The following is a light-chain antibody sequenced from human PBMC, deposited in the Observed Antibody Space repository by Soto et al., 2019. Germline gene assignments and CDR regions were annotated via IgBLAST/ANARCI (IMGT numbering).Light chain of an antibody. V-gene: IGLV1-44*01. CDR3: AAWDDSLSAYV. J-gene: IGLJ1*01. CDR1: SSNIGTNT. CDR2: SNN. Sequence: QSVLTQPPSASGPPGQRVTISCSGSSSNIGTNTVSWYQQLPGTAPKLLISSNNQRPSGIPDRFSGSKAGTSAALAITGLQSEDEADYYCAAWDDSLSAYVFGSGTKLTVL.